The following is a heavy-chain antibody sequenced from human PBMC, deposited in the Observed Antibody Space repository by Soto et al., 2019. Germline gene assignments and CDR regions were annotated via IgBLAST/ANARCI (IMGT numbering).Heavy chain of an antibody. V-gene: IGHV1-18*01. CDR3: AREGGYYDSSGSLGPDY. CDR1: GYPFTSYG. D-gene: IGHD3-22*01. Sequence: ASVKVSCKXSGYPFTSYGISWVRQAPGQGLEWMGWISAYNGNTNYAQKLQGRVTMTTDTSTSTAYMELRSLRSDDTAVYYCAREGGYYDSSGSLGPDYWGQGTLVTVSS. CDR2: ISAYNGNT. J-gene: IGHJ4*02.